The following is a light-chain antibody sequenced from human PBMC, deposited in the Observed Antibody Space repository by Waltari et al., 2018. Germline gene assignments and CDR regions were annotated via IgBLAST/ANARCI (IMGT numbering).Light chain of an antibody. CDR1: NDDLGSYNY. V-gene: IGLV2-14*03. Sequence: QSALTQPASVSGSPGQSITISCTGTNDDLGSYNYVSWYQLHPGQAPKLIIYDVSKRPSGVSDRFSGSKSANTASLTISDLQAEDDNDYYCSSYTTGRTVVIFGGGTKLTVL. CDR3: SSYTTGRTVVI. CDR2: DVS. J-gene: IGLJ2*01.